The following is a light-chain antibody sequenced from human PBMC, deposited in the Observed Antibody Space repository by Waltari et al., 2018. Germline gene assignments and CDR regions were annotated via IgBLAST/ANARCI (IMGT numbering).Light chain of an antibody. CDR3: MQGTHWGRT. CDR1: QSLVHSDGNTY. CDR2: QVS. J-gene: IGKJ1*01. V-gene: IGKV2-30*02. Sequence: DVVMTQSPLSLPVTLGQPASISCWSSQSLVHSDGNTYVNWFQQRPGQSPRHLIYQVSIRAAGVPDSFSGSGSGADFRLKISRVEAENCGVYYCMQGTHWGRTFGQGAKVESK.